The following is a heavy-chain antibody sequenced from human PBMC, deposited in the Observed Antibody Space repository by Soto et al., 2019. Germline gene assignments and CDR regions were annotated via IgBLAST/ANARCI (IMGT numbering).Heavy chain of an antibody. CDR3: AREIYHGDTEAFVY. CDR2: IWYDGDNK. J-gene: IGHJ4*02. V-gene: IGHV3-33*01. D-gene: IGHD4-17*01. CDR1: GFIFSDYG. Sequence: QVQLVESGGGVVQPGRSLRLSCAASGFIFSDYGMHWVRQAPGKGLEWVAVIWYDGDNKYYGDSVKGRFTISSDNSKDTLYLQMDSLRAEDTAVYYCAREIYHGDTEAFVYWGQGTLVTVSS.